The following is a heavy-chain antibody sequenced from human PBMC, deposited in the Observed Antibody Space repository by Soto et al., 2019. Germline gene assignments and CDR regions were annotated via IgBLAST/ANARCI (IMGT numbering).Heavy chain of an antibody. D-gene: IGHD2-15*01. CDR2: ISYDGSNK. CDR3: AKDRDVEYCSGGSCYLPHN. Sequence: GGSLRLSCAASGFTFSSYGMHWVRQAPGKGLEWVAVISYDGSNKYYADSVKGRFTISRDNSKNTLYLQMNSLRAEDTAVYYCAKDRDVEYCSGGSCYLPHNWGQGTLVTVSS. J-gene: IGHJ4*02. CDR1: GFTFSSYG. V-gene: IGHV3-30*18.